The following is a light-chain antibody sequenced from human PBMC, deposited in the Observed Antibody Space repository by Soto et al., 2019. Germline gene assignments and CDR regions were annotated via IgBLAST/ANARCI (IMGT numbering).Light chain of an antibody. CDR1: QSLLHSDGKTY. V-gene: IGKV2D-29*02. Sequence: DIVMTQTPLSLSVTPGQPASISCKSSQSLLHSDGKTYLYWYLQKPGQSPQLLIYEVCNRISGVQDRCSGSGSRTDFTLKISRVEAEDVRVYYCMQSIQLPLTFGGGTKVEIK. J-gene: IGKJ4*01. CDR2: EVC. CDR3: MQSIQLPLT.